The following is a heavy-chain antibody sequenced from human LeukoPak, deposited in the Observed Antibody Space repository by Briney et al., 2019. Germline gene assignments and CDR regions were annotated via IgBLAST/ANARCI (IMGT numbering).Heavy chain of an antibody. CDR1: GVSFSTYY. V-gene: IGHV4-34*01. J-gene: IGHJ4*02. D-gene: IGHD4-17*01. Sequence: PSETLSLTCDVSGVSFSTYYWSWIRQSPEKGLEWIGEVNHSGYTNYNPSLKGRVTILVDTSKNQFSLKLSSVTAADTAVYYCARQLYGSDYWGQGTLVTVSS. CDR3: ARQLYGSDY. CDR2: VNHSGYT.